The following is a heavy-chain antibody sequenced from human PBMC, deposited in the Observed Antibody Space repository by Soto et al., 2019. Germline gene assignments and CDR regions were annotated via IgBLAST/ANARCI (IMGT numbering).Heavy chain of an antibody. CDR1: GYTFTSYA. CDR3: ARDRVEGTVTNWYFDL. D-gene: IGHD4-17*01. Sequence: QVQLVQSGAEVKKPGASVKVSCKASGYTFTSYAMHWVRQAPGQRLEWMGWINAGNGNTKYSQKFQGRVTITRDTSGCTAYMELRSLRSEDPAVYSCARDRVEGTVTNWYFDLWGGGTLVTVSS. J-gene: IGHJ2*01. CDR2: INAGNGNT. V-gene: IGHV1-3*01.